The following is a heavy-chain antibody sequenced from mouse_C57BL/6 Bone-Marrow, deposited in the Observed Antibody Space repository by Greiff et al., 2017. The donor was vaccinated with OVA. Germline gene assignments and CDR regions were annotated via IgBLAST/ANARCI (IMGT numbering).Heavy chain of an antibody. CDR1: GFNIKDDY. Sequence: EVQLQQSGAELVRPGASVKLSCTASGFNIKDDYMHWVKQRPEQGLEWIGWIDPENGDTEYASKFQGKATITADTSSNTAYLQLSSLTSEDTAVYYCTTSGGNVFDYWGQGTTLTVSS. CDR2: IDPENGDT. D-gene: IGHD1-1*02. CDR3: TTSGGNVFDY. J-gene: IGHJ2*01. V-gene: IGHV14-4*01.